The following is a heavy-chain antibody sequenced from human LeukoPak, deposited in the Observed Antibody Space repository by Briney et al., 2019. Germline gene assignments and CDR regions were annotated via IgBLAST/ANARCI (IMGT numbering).Heavy chain of an antibody. D-gene: IGHD3-3*01. J-gene: IGHJ5*02. V-gene: IGHV1-2*02. Sequence: ASVKDSCKASGYTFTGYYMHWVRQAPGQGLEWMGWINPNSGGTNYAQKFQGRVTMTRDTSISTAYMELSRLRSDDTAVYYCARAERITIFGVVTENWFDPWGQGTLVTVSS. CDR1: GYTFTGYY. CDR2: INPNSGGT. CDR3: ARAERITIFGVVTENWFDP.